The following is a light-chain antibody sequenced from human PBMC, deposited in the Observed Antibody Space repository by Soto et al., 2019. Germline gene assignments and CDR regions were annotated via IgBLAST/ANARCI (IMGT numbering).Light chain of an antibody. CDR2: GAS. CDR1: QSISSSY. V-gene: IGKV3-20*01. CDR3: QQYGLAPWT. J-gene: IGKJ1*01. Sequence: DIVLTQSPGTLSLSPGERATLSCRASQSISSSYLAWYQQRPGQAPRLLIYGASSRATGIPDRFSGSGSGTDFTLIISRLEPEDFAVYYCQQYGLAPWTFGQGNKVEI.